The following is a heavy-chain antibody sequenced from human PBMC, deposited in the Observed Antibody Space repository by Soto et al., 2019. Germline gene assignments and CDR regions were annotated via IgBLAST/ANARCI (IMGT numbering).Heavy chain of an antibody. D-gene: IGHD1-26*01. CDR1: GFTFSSYA. V-gene: IGHV3-30-3*01. J-gene: IGHJ4*02. Sequence: SLRLSCAASGFTFSSYAMHWVRQAPGKGLEWVAVISYDGSNKYYADSVKGRFTISRDNSKNTLYLQMNSLRAEDTAVYYCARGSCASGSYLSIDYWGQGTLVTVSS. CDR3: ARGSCASGSYLSIDY. CDR2: ISYDGSNK.